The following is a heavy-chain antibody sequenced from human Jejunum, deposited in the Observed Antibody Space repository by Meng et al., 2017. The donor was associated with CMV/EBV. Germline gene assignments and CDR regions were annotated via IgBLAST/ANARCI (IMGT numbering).Heavy chain of an antibody. CDR2: ISYDGSQK. J-gene: IGHJ4*01. D-gene: IGHD3-9*01. CDR3: ARGRGYNDFVTYYYPC. Sequence: GFSFNSYSIHWVRQAPGRGLEWVAMISYDGSQKSYADSVKGRFTISRDRIKDTLSLQMNSLRPEDTAVYYCARGRGYNDFVTYYYPCWGPGTLVTVSS. CDR1: GFSFNSYS. V-gene: IGHV3-30*04.